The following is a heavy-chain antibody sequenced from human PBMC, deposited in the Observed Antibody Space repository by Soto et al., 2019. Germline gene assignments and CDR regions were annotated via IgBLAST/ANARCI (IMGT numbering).Heavy chain of an antibody. D-gene: IGHD3-10*01. CDR3: AREFPQRDGSGSFDF. V-gene: IGHV4-59*02. J-gene: IGHJ5*01. CDR2: IYYTGST. CDR1: GGSVSPYY. Sequence: SETLSLTCTVSGGSVSPYYWTWIRQPPGKGLEWIGYIYYTGSTNYNPSLKSRVTFSIDTSKNQFFLNLTSVTSADTAVYYCAREFPQRDGSGSFDFCGQGTLVTVS.